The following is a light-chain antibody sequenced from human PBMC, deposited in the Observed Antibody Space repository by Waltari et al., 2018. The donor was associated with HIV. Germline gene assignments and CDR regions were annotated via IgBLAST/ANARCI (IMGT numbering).Light chain of an antibody. J-gene: IGLJ2*01. CDR2: EVT. CDR1: SSDVGSYNL. V-gene: IGLV2-23*02. CDR3: CSYAGSRGVV. Sequence: QSALTQPASVSGPPGQSITIYCTGTSSDVGSYNLVSWYQHHPNKAPQVVIYEVTKRPSGVSNRFSGSKSGNTASLTISGLQAEDESDYYCCSYAGSRGVVFGGGTKLTVL.